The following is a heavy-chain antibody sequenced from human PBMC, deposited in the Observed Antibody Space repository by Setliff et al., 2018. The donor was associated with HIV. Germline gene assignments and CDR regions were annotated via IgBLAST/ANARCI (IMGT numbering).Heavy chain of an antibody. CDR1: GGSISSSNYY. V-gene: IGHV4-39*01. D-gene: IGHD2-15*01. CDR3: ARHIHGASWYWFDP. Sequence: PSETLSLTCAVSGGSISSSNYYWVWIRQPPGKELEWIGSFYYSGSTYYNPSLKSRVTISLDTSKNQFSLKVGSVTAADAAVYYCARHIHGASWYWFDPWGQGTLVTVSS. CDR2: FYYSGST. J-gene: IGHJ5*02.